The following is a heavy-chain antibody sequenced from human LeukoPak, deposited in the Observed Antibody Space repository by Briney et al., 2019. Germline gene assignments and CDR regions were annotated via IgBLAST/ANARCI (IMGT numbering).Heavy chain of an antibody. Sequence: GGSLRLYCAASGFTFSSYGMHWLRQAPGKGLEWVAFIRYDGSNKYYADSVKGRFTISRDNSKNTLYLQMNCLRAEDTAVYYCAKDRSRYSSSWDDRYYYYYMDVWGKGTTVTISS. CDR3: AKDRSRYSSSWDDRYYYYYMDV. CDR1: GFTFSSYG. V-gene: IGHV3-30*02. CDR2: IRYDGSNK. D-gene: IGHD6-13*01. J-gene: IGHJ6*03.